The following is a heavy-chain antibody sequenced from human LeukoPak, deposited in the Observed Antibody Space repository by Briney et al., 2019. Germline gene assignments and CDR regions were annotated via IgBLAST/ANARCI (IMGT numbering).Heavy chain of an antibody. CDR1: GGTFSSYA. Sequence: SVKVSCKASGGTFSSYAISWLRQAPGQGLEWMGGIIPIFGTANYAQKFQGRVTITTDESTSTAYMELSSLRSEDTAVYYCARAADYYDSSGYPEYFQHWGQGTLVTVSS. D-gene: IGHD3-22*01. V-gene: IGHV1-69*05. CDR3: ARAADYYDSSGYPEYFQH. CDR2: IIPIFGTA. J-gene: IGHJ1*01.